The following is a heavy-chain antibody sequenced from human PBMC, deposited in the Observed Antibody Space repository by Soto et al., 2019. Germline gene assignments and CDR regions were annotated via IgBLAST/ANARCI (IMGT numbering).Heavy chain of an antibody. CDR2: INHSGST. CDR3: AGPSSDCGGDCYYFDY. Sequence: PSETLSLTCALYGGSFSGYYWSWIRQPPGKGLEWIGEINHSGSTNYNPSLKSRVTISVDTSKNQSSLKLSSVTAADTAVYYCAGPSSDCGGDCYYFDYWGQGALVTVSS. D-gene: IGHD2-21*02. V-gene: IGHV4-34*01. J-gene: IGHJ4*02. CDR1: GGSFSGYY.